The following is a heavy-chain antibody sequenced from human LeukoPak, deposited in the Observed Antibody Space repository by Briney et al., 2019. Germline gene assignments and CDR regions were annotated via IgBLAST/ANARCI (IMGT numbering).Heavy chain of an antibody. J-gene: IGHJ6*02. V-gene: IGHV3-7*03. D-gene: IGHD3-16*01. Sequence: GGPLRLSCAASGFTFSSYWMNWARQAPGKGLEWVASINHNGNVNYYVDSVKGRFTISRDNAKNSLYLQMSNLRAEDTAVYFCARGGGLDVWGQGATVTVSS. CDR2: INHNGNVN. CDR3: ARGGGLDV. CDR1: GFTFSSYW.